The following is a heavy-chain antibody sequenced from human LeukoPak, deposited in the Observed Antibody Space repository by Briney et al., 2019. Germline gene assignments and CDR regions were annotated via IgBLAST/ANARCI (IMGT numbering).Heavy chain of an antibody. D-gene: IGHD2-15*01. J-gene: IGHJ4*02. CDR3: ARAYRSVALDY. V-gene: IGHV3-30*04. CDR2: MSYDGSNK. Sequence: GGSLRLSCAASGFTFSSYAMYWVRQAPGKGLEWVAVMSYDGSNKNYADSVKGRFTISRDNSKNTLYLQMNSLRAEDTAVYYCARAYRSVALDYWGQGTLVTVSS. CDR1: GFTFSSYA.